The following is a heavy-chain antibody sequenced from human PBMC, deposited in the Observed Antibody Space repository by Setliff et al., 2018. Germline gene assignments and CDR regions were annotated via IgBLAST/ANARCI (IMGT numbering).Heavy chain of an antibody. V-gene: IGHV3-21*04. CDR3: ASSRTWIPVLDH. CDR1: GFAFANYN. J-gene: IGHJ4*02. CDR2: LSSANNYI. D-gene: IGHD5-12*01. Sequence: GESLKISCAASGFAFANYNMIWVRQAPGKGLEWVASLSSANNYIVYADSVKGRFTISRDNAQSSLFLQMNSLSAEDTATYYCASSRTWIPVLDHCGQGTLVTVSS.